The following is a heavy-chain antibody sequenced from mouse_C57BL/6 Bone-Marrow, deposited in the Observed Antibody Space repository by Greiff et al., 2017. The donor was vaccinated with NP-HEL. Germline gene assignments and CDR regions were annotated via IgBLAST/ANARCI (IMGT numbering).Heavy chain of an antibody. CDR2: IDPSDSYT. J-gene: IGHJ3*01. D-gene: IGHD1-1*01. Sequence: QVQLQQPGAELVMPGASVKLSCKASGYTFTSYWMHWVKQRPGQGLEWIGEIDPSDSYTNYNQKFKGKSTLTVDKSSSTAYMQLSSLTSEDSAVYYCARGIYYYEEAWFAYWGQGTLVTVSA. CDR1: GYTFTSYW. CDR3: ARGIYYYEEAWFAY. V-gene: IGHV1-69*01.